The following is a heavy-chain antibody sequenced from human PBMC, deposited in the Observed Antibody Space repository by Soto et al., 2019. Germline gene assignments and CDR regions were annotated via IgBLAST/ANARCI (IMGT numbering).Heavy chain of an antibody. V-gene: IGHV1-69*06. D-gene: IGHD6-19*01. CDR3: ARSLGRGWTPY. CDR2: IIPVFNTT. J-gene: IGHJ4*02. CDR1: GGTFSSYT. Sequence: QVHLVQSEAEVKKPGSSVKVSCKASGGTFSSYTVSWVRQAPGQGLEWVGGIIPVFNTTYYAQKFQGIVTILADKSTSTAYMELSNLRSEDTAVYYCARSLGRGWTPYWGQGTLVTVSS.